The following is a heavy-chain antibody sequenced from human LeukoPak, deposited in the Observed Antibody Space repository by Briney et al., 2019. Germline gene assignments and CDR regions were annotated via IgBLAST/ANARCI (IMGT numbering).Heavy chain of an antibody. CDR1: GYTFTSYG. V-gene: IGHV1-2*02. D-gene: IGHD1-26*01. Sequence: ASVKVSCKASGYTFTSYGISWVRQAPGQGLEWMGWINPNSGGTNYAQKFQGRVTMTRDTSISTAYMELSRLRSDDTAVYYCARERGSYGAFDIWGQGTMVTVSS. CDR2: INPNSGGT. J-gene: IGHJ3*02. CDR3: ARERGSYGAFDI.